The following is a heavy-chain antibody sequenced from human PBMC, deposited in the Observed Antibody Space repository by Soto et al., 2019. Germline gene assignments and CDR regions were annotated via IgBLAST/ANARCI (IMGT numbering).Heavy chain of an antibody. V-gene: IGHV3-66*01. CDR2: IYSGGST. CDR3: ARDPWAADY. Sequence: EVQLVESGGGLVQPGGSLRLSCAASGCTVSTKYMSWVRQAPGKGLEWVSVIYSGGSTFYADSVRGRFTISRDNSKNTVYLQMNSLRAEDTAVYYCARDPWAADYWGQGTLVTVSS. J-gene: IGHJ4*02. CDR1: GCTVSTKY. D-gene: IGHD3-16*01.